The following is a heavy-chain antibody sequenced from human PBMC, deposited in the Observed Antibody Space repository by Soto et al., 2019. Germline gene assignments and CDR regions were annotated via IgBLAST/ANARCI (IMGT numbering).Heavy chain of an antibody. CDR3: ATRHYYGSGSFALAT. D-gene: IGHD3-10*01. CDR1: GFTFSSNA. Sequence: EVRLLESGGGLVQPGGSLRLSCAGSGFTFSSNAMSWVRQAPGKGLEWVSSVSGDGYASDYADSVKGRFTVSRHNSKNTLYLQRNSLRAEDTAVYYCATRHYYGSGSFALATWGQGTLVTVSS. CDR2: VSGDGYAS. J-gene: IGHJ4*03. V-gene: IGHV3-23*01.